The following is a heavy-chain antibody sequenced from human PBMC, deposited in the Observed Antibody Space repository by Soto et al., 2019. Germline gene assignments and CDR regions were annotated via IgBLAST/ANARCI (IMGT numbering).Heavy chain of an antibody. Sequence: QLVESGGGLVQPGRSLRLSCVASGFRFDEYAIHWVRQAPGKGLEWVSGISWDSGSINYAGSVRGRFTVSRDNAKNSLYLHMTSLRSEDTDYYYCAKIVTRPSLVPVFDQWGQGALVSVSS. CDR1: GFRFDEYA. CDR3: AKIVTRPSLVPVFDQ. D-gene: IGHD2-21*01. V-gene: IGHV3-9*01. J-gene: IGHJ4*02. CDR2: ISWDSGSI.